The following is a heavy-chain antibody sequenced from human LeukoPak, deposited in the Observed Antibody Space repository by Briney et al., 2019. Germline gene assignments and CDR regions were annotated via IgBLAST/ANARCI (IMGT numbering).Heavy chain of an antibody. J-gene: IGHJ6*03. CDR2: ITPNSEAT. CDR1: GYNFTDYY. V-gene: IGHV1-2*02. Sequence: ASVKVSCKASGYNFTDYYVHWVRQAPGQGLEWMGYITPNSEATDFAQKFQGRVTMTRDTSIITAYMELSRLTSDDTAVYYCARDLAYDSSGYYYGTLYYYYMDVWGKGTTVTVSS. CDR3: ARDLAYDSSGYYYGTLYYYYMDV. D-gene: IGHD3-22*01.